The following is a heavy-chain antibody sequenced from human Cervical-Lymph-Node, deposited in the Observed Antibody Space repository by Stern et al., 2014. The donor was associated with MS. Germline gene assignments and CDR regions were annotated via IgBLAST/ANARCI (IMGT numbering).Heavy chain of an antibody. J-gene: IGHJ6*02. Sequence: VHLVESGGGVVQPGRSLRLSCAASGFTFSIYGMHWVRQAPGQGLEWVAVISSDASNKCYADSVKGRFAIARDKSKNTLYLQMNSLRAEDTAVYYWAKDLGGTYYHYYYGMDVWGQGTTVTVSS. D-gene: IGHD1-26*01. CDR1: GFTFSIYG. CDR3: AKDLGGTYYHYYYGMDV. V-gene: IGHV3-30*18. CDR2: ISSDASNK.